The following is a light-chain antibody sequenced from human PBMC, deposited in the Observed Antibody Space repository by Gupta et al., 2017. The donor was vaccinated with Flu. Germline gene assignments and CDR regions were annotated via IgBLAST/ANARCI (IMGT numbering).Light chain of an antibody. J-gene: IGLJ1*01. CDR1: SSDVGVYNY. Sequence: QSALTQPPSASGSPGQSVTISCTGTSSDVGVYNYVSWYQQHPGKAPKLMIDEVSKRPSGVPDRFSGSKSGNTASRTVSGLQAEDEADYYGSSYAGSNNFVFGTGTKGTVL. CDR2: EVS. CDR3: SSYAGSNNFV. V-gene: IGLV2-8*01.